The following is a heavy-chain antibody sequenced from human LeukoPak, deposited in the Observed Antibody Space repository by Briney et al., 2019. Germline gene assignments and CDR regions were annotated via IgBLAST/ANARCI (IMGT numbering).Heavy chain of an antibody. CDR3: ARRDGYFFDY. CDR2: IYYSGST. Sequence: SETLSLTCTVSGGSISSYYWSGIRQPPGKGLEWIGYIYYSGSTNYNPSLKSRVTISVDTSKNQFSLKLSSVTAADTAVYYCARRDGYFFDYWGQGALVTVSS. D-gene: IGHD5-24*01. V-gene: IGHV4-59*12. CDR1: GGSISSYY. J-gene: IGHJ4*02.